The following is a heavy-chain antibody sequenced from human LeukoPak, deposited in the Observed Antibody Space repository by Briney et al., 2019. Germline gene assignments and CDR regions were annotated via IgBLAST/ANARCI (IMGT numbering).Heavy chain of an antibody. J-gene: IGHJ4*02. CDR3: ARGAVSIAAAGTSDY. V-gene: IGHV3-21*01. CDR2: ISSSSSYI. CDR1: GFTVSSNY. Sequence: SGGSLRLSCAVSGFTVSSNYMNWVRQAPGKGLEWVSSISSSSSYIYYADSVKGRFTISRDNAKNSLYLQMNSLRAEDTAVYYCARGAVSIAAAGTSDYWGQGTLVTVSS. D-gene: IGHD6-13*01.